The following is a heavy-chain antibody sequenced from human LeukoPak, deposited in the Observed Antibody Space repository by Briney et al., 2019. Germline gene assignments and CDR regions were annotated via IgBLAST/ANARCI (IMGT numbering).Heavy chain of an antibody. J-gene: IGHJ4*02. CDR3: AGWKWTYYDFWSGYDTDY. Sequence: ASVKVSCKASGYTFTSYDINWVRQATGQGLEWMGWMNPNSGNTGYAQKFQGRVTMTRNTSISTAYMELSSLRSEDTAVYYCAGWKWTYYDFWSGYDTDYWGQGTLVTVSS. V-gene: IGHV1-8*01. CDR1: GYTFTSYD. CDR2: MNPNSGNT. D-gene: IGHD3-3*01.